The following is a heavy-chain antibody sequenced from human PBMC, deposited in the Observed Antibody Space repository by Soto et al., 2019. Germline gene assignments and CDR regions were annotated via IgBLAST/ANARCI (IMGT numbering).Heavy chain of an antibody. CDR3: AREHYYDSSGLALYYFDY. V-gene: IGHV1-18*04. Sequence: ASVKVSCKASGYTFTSYGISWVRQAPGQGLEWMGWISAYNGNTNYAQKLRGRVTMTTDTSTSTAYMEPRSLRSDDTAVYYCAREHYYDSSGLALYYFDYWGQGTLVTVSS. CDR2: ISAYNGNT. J-gene: IGHJ4*02. D-gene: IGHD3-22*01. CDR1: GYTFTSYG.